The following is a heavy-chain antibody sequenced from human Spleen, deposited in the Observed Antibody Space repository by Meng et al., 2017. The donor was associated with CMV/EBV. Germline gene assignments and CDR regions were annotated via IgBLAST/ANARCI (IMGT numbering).Heavy chain of an antibody. D-gene: IGHD3-10*01. J-gene: IGHJ4*02. Sequence: SLKISCAASGFTFDDYAMHWVRQAPGKGLEWVSGISWNSGSIGYADSVKGRFTISRDNAKNSLHLQMNSLRAEDTALYYCAKDVNYYGSGSDYWGQGTLVTVSS. CDR1: GFTFDDYA. V-gene: IGHV3-9*01. CDR3: AKDVNYYGSGSDY. CDR2: ISWNSGSI.